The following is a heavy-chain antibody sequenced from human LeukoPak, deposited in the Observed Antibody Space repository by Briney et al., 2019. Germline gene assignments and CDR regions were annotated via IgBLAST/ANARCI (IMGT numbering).Heavy chain of an antibody. CDR1: GFTFSSYG. V-gene: IGHV3-30*03. D-gene: IGHD6-19*01. Sequence: GGSLRLSCAASGFTFSSYGMHWVRQAPGKGLEWVAVISYDGSNKYYADSVKGRFTISRDNSKNTLYLQMNSLRAEDTAVYYCARDHLSSGSSPDYYYYYYMDVWGKGTTVTISS. J-gene: IGHJ6*03. CDR2: ISYDGSNK. CDR3: ARDHLSSGSSPDYYYYYYMDV.